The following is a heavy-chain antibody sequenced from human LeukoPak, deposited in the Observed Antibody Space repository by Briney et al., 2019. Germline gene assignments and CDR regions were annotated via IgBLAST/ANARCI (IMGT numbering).Heavy chain of an antibody. V-gene: IGHV3-23*01. CDR3: ASSSWLRDANFDS. CDR1: GFTFSSFA. J-gene: IGHJ4*02. Sequence: GGSLRLSCAASGFTFSSFAMNWVRQASGKGLEWVSAISGSGGSTYYADSVKGRFTISRDNSKNTLYLQMNSLRAEDTAVYYCASSSWLRDANFDSWGQGTLVT. CDR2: ISGSGGST. D-gene: IGHD3-22*01.